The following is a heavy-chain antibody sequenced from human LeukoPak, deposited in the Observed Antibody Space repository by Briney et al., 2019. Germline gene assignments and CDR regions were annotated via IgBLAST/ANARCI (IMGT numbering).Heavy chain of an antibody. V-gene: IGHV1-8*01. CDR2: MNPYSGNT. Sequence: AASVTVSCKTSGYTFGNYDINWVRQASGQGLEWMGWMNPYSGNTDYAQKFKGRLTMTRDTSMRTAYMELSSLKSEDTAVYYCTRRLDTIEFDPWGQGTLVTVSS. CDR3: TRRLDTIEFDP. D-gene: IGHD5-12*01. CDR1: GYTFGNYD. J-gene: IGHJ5*02.